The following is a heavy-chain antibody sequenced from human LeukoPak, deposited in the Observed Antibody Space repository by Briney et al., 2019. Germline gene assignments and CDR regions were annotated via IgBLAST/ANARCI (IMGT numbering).Heavy chain of an antibody. CDR1: GFTFSNYA. J-gene: IGHJ6*03. V-gene: IGHV3-48*04. Sequence: GGSLRLSCAAPGFTFSNYAMSWVRQAPGKGLEWVSYISSSSFKIGYADSVKGRFTISRDNSKNSLYLQMDSPRVEDTAVYYCVRDPSYGSSWYYYMDVWGKGTTVTVSS. CDR2: ISSSSFKI. CDR3: VRDPSYGSSWYYYMDV. D-gene: IGHD6-13*01.